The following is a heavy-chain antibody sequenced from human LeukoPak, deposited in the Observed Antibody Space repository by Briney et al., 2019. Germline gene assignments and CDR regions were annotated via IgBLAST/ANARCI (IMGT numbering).Heavy chain of an antibody. D-gene: IGHD6-13*01. J-gene: IGHJ5*02. CDR2: MYSGGDN. CDR3: ARDAPQVPAAGVLAS. CDR1: GFTVSDNY. Sequence: GGSLRLSCAASGFTVSDNYMSWVRQAPGKGLEWVSVMYSGGDNYYADSVKGRFTFSRDISKNPLYLQMNGLGTENTAMYYCARDAPQVPAAGVLASWGQGTLVTVSS. V-gene: IGHV3-53*01.